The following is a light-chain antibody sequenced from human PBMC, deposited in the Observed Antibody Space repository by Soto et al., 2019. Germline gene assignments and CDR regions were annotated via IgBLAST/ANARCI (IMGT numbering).Light chain of an antibody. CDR1: QSVNSK. V-gene: IGKV3-15*01. Sequence: EIVLTQSPVTLSMSPGERATLSCRASQSVNSKLAWYQQKPGQAPRLLIYGASTRATGIPARFSGSGSGTEFTLTIDSLQSEDFAVYYCQHYNNWPLTFGQATTVEIK. CDR2: GAS. CDR3: QHYNNWPLT. J-gene: IGKJ1*01.